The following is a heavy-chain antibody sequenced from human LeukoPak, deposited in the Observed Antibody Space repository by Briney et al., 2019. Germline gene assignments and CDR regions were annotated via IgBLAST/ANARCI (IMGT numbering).Heavy chain of an antibody. D-gene: IGHD3-22*01. CDR3: ARGRWTYYYDSSGRPYDY. J-gene: IGHJ4*02. Sequence: PSETLSLTCTVSGGSISSCYWSWIRQPAGKGLEWIGRIYTSGSTNYNPSLKSRVTISVDTSKNQFSLKLSSVTAADTAVYYCARGRWTYYYDSSGRPYDYWGQGTLVTVSS. CDR2: IYTSGST. V-gene: IGHV4-4*07. CDR1: GGSISSCY.